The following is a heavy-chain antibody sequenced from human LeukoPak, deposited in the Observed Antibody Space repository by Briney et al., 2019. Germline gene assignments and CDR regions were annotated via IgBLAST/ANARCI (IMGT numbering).Heavy chain of an antibody. V-gene: IGHV4-59*01. CDR1: GGSISSYY. Sequence: PSETLSLTCTVSGGSISSYYWSWIRQPPGKGLEWIGYIYYSGSTNYNPSLKSRVTISVDTSKNQFSLKLSSVTAADTAVYYCARDIAAAGLFDYWGQGTLVTVSS. CDR3: ARDIAAAGLFDY. D-gene: IGHD6-13*01. J-gene: IGHJ4*02. CDR2: IYYSGST.